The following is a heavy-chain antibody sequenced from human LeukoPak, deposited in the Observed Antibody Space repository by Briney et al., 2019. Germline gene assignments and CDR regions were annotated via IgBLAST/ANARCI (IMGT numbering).Heavy chain of an antibody. J-gene: IGHJ5*02. CDR3: AXXXXXXXVPAAMRLSWFDP. Sequence: GASVKVSCKASGYTFTGYYMHWVRQAPGQGLEWMGWINPNSGGTNYAQKFQGRVTMTRDTSISTAYMELSRLRSDDTAVYYCAXXXXXXXVPAAMRLSWFDPWGQGTLVTVSS. V-gene: IGHV1-2*02. CDR2: INPNSGGT. D-gene: IGHD2-2*01. CDR1: GYTFTGYY.